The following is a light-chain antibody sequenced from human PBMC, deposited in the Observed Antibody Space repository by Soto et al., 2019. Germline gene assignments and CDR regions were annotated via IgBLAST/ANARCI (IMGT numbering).Light chain of an antibody. CDR2: GAS. J-gene: IGKJ3*01. V-gene: IGKV1-33*01. CDR3: QHYDNLPPFT. CDR1: QDIRKY. Sequence: DIQMTQSPSSLSASVGDRVTITCPASQDIRKYLNWYQQKPGRAPKLLIYGASNLETGVPSRFSGSGYGTDFTFTISSLQPEDIATYDGQHYDNLPPFTFGPGTKVAIK.